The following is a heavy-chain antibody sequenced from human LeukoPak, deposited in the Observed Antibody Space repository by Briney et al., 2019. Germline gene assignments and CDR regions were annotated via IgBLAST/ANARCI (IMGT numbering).Heavy chain of an antibody. CDR1: GGTFSSYA. Sequence: SVKVSCKASGGTFSSYAISWVRQAPGQGLEWMGGIIPIFGTANYAQKFQGRVTITADESTSTAYMELSSLRSEDTAVYYCARDRGYCSGGSCYPDAFDIWGQGTMVTVSS. D-gene: IGHD2-15*01. CDR2: IIPIFGTA. J-gene: IGHJ3*02. V-gene: IGHV1-69*01. CDR3: ARDRGYCSGGSCYPDAFDI.